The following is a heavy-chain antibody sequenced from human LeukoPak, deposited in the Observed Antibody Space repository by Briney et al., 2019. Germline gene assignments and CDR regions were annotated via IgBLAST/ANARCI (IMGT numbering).Heavy chain of an antibody. CDR3: ASYSGSYSRKPTFDY. J-gene: IGHJ4*02. D-gene: IGHD1-26*01. CDR2: IYYSGST. V-gene: IGHV4-59*01. Sequence: SETLSLTCTVSGGSISSYYWSWIRQPPGKGLEWIGYIYYSGSTNYNPSLKRRVTISVDTSKNQFSLKLSSVTAADTAVYYCASYSGSYSRKPTFDYWGQGTLVTVSS. CDR1: GGSISSYY.